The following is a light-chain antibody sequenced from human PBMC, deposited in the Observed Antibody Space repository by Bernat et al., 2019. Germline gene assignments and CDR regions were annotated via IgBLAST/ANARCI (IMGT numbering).Light chain of an antibody. CDR3: AAWDDSLSSPRVI. CDR2: RND. V-gene: IGLV1-47*01. CDR1: RSNIGSNY. J-gene: IGLJ2*01. Sequence: QSVLTQPPSASGTPGQRVTISCSGSRSNIGSNYVYWYQQFPGTAPKLLIYRNDQRPSGVPDRFSGSKSGPSASLAISGLRSEDEADYYCAAWDDSLSSPRVIFGGGTKLTVL.